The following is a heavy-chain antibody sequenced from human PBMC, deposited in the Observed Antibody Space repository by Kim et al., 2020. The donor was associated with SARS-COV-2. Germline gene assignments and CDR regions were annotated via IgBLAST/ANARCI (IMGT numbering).Heavy chain of an antibody. V-gene: IGHV3-23*01. Sequence: GGSLRLSCAASGFTFGSYSMSWVRQAPGKGQEWVSAISGSADVTNYADSVKGRFTISRDNSKNALYLQMTGLRADDTAVYYCAKGYGNSVSSFDYWGQGT. J-gene: IGHJ4*02. CDR2: ISGSADVT. CDR1: GFTFGSYS. CDR3: AKGYGNSVSSFDY. D-gene: IGHD3-16*01.